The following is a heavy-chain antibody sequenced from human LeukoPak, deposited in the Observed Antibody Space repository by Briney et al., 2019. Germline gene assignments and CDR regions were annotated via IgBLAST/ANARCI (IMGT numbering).Heavy chain of an antibody. Sequence: SETLSLTCTVSGGSISSYYWSWIRQPPGKGLEWIGYIYYSGSTNYNPSLKSRVTISVDTSKNQFSLKLSSVTAADTAVYYCARHYYYESSGYSIDAFDIWGLGTMVTVSS. V-gene: IGHV4-59*01. CDR3: ARHYYYESSGYSIDAFDI. CDR1: GGSISSYY. CDR2: IYYSGST. D-gene: IGHD3-22*01. J-gene: IGHJ3*02.